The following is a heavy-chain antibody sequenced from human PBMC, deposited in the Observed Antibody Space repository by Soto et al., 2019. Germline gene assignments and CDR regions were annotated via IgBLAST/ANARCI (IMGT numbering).Heavy chain of an antibody. Sequence: PGGSLRLSCAASGFSFTSYALSWVRQAPGKGLEWVPTISGSDGKTYYADSVKGRFSISRDTSKTTLYLQMNSLRVEDTAVYYCARWSFLDYWGQGTRVTVSS. CDR1: GFSFTSYA. J-gene: IGHJ4*02. CDR2: ISGSDGKT. D-gene: IGHD1-26*01. CDR3: ARWSFLDY. V-gene: IGHV3-23*01.